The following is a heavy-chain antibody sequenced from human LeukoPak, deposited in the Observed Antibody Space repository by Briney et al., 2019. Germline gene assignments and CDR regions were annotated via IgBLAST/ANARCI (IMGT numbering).Heavy chain of an antibody. CDR2: INEDGSER. D-gene: IGHD3-3*01. J-gene: IGHJ5*02. Sequence: GGSLRLSCAASGFTFSSYWMTWVRQAPGKGLEWVANINEDGSERNYVDSVKGRFTISRDNAKKSVYLRMTSLRGDDTAIYYCARDRPITVSGVIILPWGQGTLVTVSS. CDR1: GFTFSSYW. V-gene: IGHV3-7*01. CDR3: ARDRPITVSGVIILP.